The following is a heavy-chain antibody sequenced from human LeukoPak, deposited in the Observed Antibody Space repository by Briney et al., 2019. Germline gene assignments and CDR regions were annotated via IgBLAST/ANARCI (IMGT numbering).Heavy chain of an antibody. CDR3: ARDYSSSWFDY. V-gene: IGHV3-7*03. D-gene: IGHD6-13*01. CDR1: GFTFSTYW. J-gene: IGHJ4*02. Sequence: GGSLRLSCAASGFTFSTYWMSWVRQAPGKGLEWVANIKQDGSEKYYVDSVKGRFTISGDNAKNSLYLQMDSLRAEDTAVYYCARDYSSSWFDYWGQGTLVTVSS. CDR2: IKQDGSEK.